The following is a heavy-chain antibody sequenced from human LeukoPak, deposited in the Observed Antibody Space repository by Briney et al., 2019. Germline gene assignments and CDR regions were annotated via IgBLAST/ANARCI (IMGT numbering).Heavy chain of an antibody. J-gene: IGHJ4*02. CDR3: TKDEGWEHHY. V-gene: IGHV3-23*01. CDR2: ISASDGNT. Sequence: GGSQRLSCAASGITIRSSGMSWVRQAPGEGLEWVSGISASDGNTYYADSVQGRFTISRDSSENTLYLQMNSLRAGDTAIYYCTKDEGWEHHYWGQGTLVTVSS. D-gene: IGHD1/OR15-1a*01. CDR1: GITIRSSG.